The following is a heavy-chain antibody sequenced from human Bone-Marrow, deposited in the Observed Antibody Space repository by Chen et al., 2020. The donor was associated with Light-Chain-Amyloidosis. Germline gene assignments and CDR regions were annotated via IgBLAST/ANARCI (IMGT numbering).Heavy chain of an antibody. D-gene: IGHD3-16*02. V-gene: IGHV4-39*07. CDR3: ARDWGEYVWGRFLYPFDC. CDR1: GGTISSSSDY. CDR2: INYSGTT. Sequence: QLQLQESGPGLVKPSETLSLTCTVSGGTISSSSDYWGWIRQPPGKGLEWIGSINYSGTTYYNPSMKRPVTISVVTSMNLFSVMLSSVTAADTALYYCARDWGEYVWGRFLYPFDCWGKGTLVTVSS. J-gene: IGHJ4*02.